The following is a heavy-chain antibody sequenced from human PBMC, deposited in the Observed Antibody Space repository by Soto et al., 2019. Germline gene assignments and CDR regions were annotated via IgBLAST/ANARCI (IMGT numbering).Heavy chain of an antibody. D-gene: IGHD4-17*01. CDR1: GFTFSSYS. CDR2: ISSSSTI. J-gene: IGHJ5*02. CDR3: ARDRYGDYGGGWFDP. Sequence: GGSLRLSCAASGFTFSSYSMNWVRQAPGKGLEWVSYISSSSTIYYADSVKGRFTISRDNAKNSLYLQMNSLRDEDTAVYYCARDRYGDYGGGWFDPWGQGTLVTVSS. V-gene: IGHV3-48*02.